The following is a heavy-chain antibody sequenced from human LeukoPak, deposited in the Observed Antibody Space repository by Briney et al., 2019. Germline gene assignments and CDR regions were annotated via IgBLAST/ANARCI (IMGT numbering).Heavy chain of an antibody. J-gene: IGHJ4*02. Sequence: PSEXLSLTCDIYGESFTDYHFSWIRQPPGKGLEWIGEISHDEGTNYSPSLTSRVTISLDTSKNQFSLKLTSVTAADTAVYYCARGPDSRKAGYWGPGTLVTVSS. CDR1: GESFTDYH. D-gene: IGHD1-14*01. V-gene: IGHV4-34*01. CDR3: ARGPDSRKAGY. CDR2: ISHDEGT.